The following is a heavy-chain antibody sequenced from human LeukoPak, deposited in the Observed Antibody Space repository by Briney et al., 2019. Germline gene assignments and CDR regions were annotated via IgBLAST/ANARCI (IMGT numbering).Heavy chain of an antibody. CDR3: ARDFGTTGWHPFDY. J-gene: IGHJ4*02. CDR2: TYYRSKWYN. D-gene: IGHD6-19*01. CDR1: GDSVSSKNGA. Sequence: SQTLSLTCVVSGDSVSSKNGAWNWIRQSPSRGLEWLGRTYYRSKWYNDYAESMEGRMTISQDTSKNQYSLHLNSVTPDGTAVYYCARDFGTTGWHPFDYWGQGTLVTVSS. V-gene: IGHV6-1*01.